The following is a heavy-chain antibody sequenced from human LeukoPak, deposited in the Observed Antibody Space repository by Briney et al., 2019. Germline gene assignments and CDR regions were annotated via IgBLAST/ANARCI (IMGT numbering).Heavy chain of an antibody. CDR1: GFTLSSYA. CDR2: ISGSGGNT. V-gene: IGHV3-23*01. D-gene: IGHD4/OR15-4a*01. CDR3: AKAKTMAHDAFDI. J-gene: IGHJ3*02. Sequence: GGSLRLSCAAPGFTLSSYAMSCVRQAPGKGLEWVSAISGSGGNTYYADSVKGRFTISRDNSKNTLYLQMNSLRAEDTAVYYCAKAKTMAHDAFDIWGQGTMVTVSS.